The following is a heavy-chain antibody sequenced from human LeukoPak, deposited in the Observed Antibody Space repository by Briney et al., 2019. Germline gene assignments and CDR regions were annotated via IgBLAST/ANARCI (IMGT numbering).Heavy chain of an antibody. D-gene: IGHD5-18*01. Sequence: PSETLSLTCAVYGGSFSGYYWSWIRQPPGKGLEWIGEINHSGSTNYNPSLKSRVTISVDTSKNQFSLKLSSVTAADTAVYYCATPRRGASRREYSYGLTFDYWGQGTLVTVSS. V-gene: IGHV4-34*01. J-gene: IGHJ4*02. CDR1: GGSFSGYY. CDR3: ATPRRGASRREYSYGLTFDY. CDR2: INHSGST.